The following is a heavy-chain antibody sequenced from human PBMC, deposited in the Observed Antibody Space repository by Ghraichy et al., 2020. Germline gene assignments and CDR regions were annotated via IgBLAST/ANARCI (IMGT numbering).Heavy chain of an antibody. J-gene: IGHJ6*02. CDR2: ISGSGGST. D-gene: IGHD3-10*01. CDR1: GFTFSSYA. Sequence: LSLTCAASGFTFSSYAMSWVRQAPGKGLEWVSAISGSGGSTYYADSVKGRFTISRDNSKNTLYLQMNSLRAEDTAVYYCAKGGYGSGLYYYGMDVWGQGTTVTVSS. V-gene: IGHV3-23*01. CDR3: AKGGYGSGLYYYGMDV.